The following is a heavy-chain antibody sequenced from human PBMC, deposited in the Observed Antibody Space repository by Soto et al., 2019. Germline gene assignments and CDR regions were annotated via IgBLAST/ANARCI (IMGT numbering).Heavy chain of an antibody. J-gene: IGHJ6*03. V-gene: IGHV4-59*01. CDR1: GGSISSYY. CDR2: IYYSGST. Sequence: SETLSLTCTVSGGSISSYYWSWIRQPPGKGLEWIGYIYYSGSTNYNPSLKSRVTISVDTSKNQFSLKLSSVTAADTAVYYCARVYGDYFSYYYCYRDVWGKGTTVTFSS. CDR3: ARVYGDYFSYYYCYRDV. D-gene: IGHD4-17*01.